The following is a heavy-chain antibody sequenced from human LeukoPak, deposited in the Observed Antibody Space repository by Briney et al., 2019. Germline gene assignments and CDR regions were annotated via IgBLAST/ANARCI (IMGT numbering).Heavy chain of an antibody. V-gene: IGHV3-23*01. CDR3: VRRIAGTATGGYFEP. CDR1: GFTFSSYA. D-gene: IGHD6-13*01. J-gene: IGHJ2*01. Sequence: PGGSLRLSCAASGFTFSSYAMSWVRQAPGKGLEWVSAISGSGGSTYYADSVKGRFTISRDNSKNTLYLQMNSLRAEDTAVYYCVRRIAGTATGGYFEPWGRGTLVSVSS. CDR2: ISGSGGST.